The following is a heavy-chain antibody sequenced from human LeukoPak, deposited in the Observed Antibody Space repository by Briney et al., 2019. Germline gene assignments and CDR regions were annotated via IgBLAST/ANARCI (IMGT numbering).Heavy chain of an antibody. V-gene: IGHV4-59*08. CDR3: AGLSTAMEGALDY. CDR2: IYYSGST. CDR1: GGSISSYY. D-gene: IGHD5-18*01. J-gene: IGHJ4*02. Sequence: KASETLSLTCTVSGGSISSYYWSWIRQPPGKGLEWIGYIYYSGSTNYNPSLKSRVTISVDTSKNQFSLKLSSVTAADTAVYYCAGLSTAMEGALDYWGQGTLVTVSS.